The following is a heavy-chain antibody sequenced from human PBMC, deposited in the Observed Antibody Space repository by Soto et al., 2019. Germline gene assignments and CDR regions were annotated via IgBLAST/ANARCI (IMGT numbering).Heavy chain of an antibody. CDR1: GFIFSEYW. Sequence: PGGSLRLSCAASGFIFSEYWMHWARQAPGEGLVWVSRINEDGTFKTYADSVKGRFTVSRDNAKNTLYLQMNSLRVEDTAVYYCARAVAVNYANLNARGQGTQVTVSS. CDR2: INEDGTFK. D-gene: IGHD2-8*01. V-gene: IGHV3-74*03. CDR3: ARAVAVNYANLNA. J-gene: IGHJ4*02.